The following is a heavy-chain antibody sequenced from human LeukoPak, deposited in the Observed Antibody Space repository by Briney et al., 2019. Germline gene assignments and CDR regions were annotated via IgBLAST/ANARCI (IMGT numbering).Heavy chain of an antibody. CDR3: ARDGDYVTGLDY. CDR1: GYTFTGYY. D-gene: IGHD4-17*01. J-gene: IGHJ4*02. V-gene: IGHV1-18*04. Sequence: ASVKVSCKASGYTFTGYYMHRVRQAPGQGLEWMGWISAYNGNTNYAQTPQGRVTMTTDTSTSTAYMELRSLRSDDTAVYYCARDGDYVTGLDYWGQGTLVTVSS. CDR2: ISAYNGNT.